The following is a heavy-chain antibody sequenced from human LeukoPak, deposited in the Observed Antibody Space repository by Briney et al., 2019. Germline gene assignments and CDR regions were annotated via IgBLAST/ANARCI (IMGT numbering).Heavy chain of an antibody. CDR3: ARQGSGWYYFDY. V-gene: IGHV1-2*02. CDR2: INPNSGGT. J-gene: IGHJ4*02. CDR1: GYTFTGYY. D-gene: IGHD6-19*01. Sequence: ASVKVSCKASGYTFTGYYIHWVRQAPGQGLEWMGWINPNSGGTKYAQKFQGRVTMTRDTSISTAYMELSRLRSDDTAVYYCARQGSGWYYFDYWGQGTLVTVSS.